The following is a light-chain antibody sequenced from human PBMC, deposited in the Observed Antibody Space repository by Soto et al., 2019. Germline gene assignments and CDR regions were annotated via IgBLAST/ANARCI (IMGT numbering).Light chain of an antibody. Sequence: DIQMTQSPSSLSASVGDRVTLTCRASQSISNYLNWYQQKPGKAPNLLIYAASSLQSGVPSRFSGSGSGTDFTLTISSLQPDDFATYYCQESYSIPYTFGQGTKLEI. CDR2: AAS. CDR3: QESYSIPYT. J-gene: IGKJ2*01. V-gene: IGKV1-39*01. CDR1: QSISNY.